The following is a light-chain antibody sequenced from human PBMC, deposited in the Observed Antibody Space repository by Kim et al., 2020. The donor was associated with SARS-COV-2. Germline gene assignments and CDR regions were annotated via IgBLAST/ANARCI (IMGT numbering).Light chain of an antibody. J-gene: IGLJ3*02. V-gene: IGLV3-19*01. CDR3: TV. CDR1: SLRTYY. Sequence: SSELTQDPAVSVALGQTVRITCQGDSLRTYYANWYQQKPGQAPVRVIYGQNYRPSGIPDRFSGSSSGNTASLTITGAQAEGEADYFCTVFGGGTQLTVL. CDR2: GQN.